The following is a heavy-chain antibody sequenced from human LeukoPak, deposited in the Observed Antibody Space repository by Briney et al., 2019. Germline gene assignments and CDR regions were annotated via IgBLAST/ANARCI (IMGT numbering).Heavy chain of an antibody. D-gene: IGHD6-13*01. J-gene: IGHJ4*02. CDR1: GFTFSNYA. Sequence: GSLRLSCAASGFTFSNYAMSWVRDAPGEGLWWGSAIIGSGVSTYYADSVRGGVTISTDNSKNTLYMQMKRLRAEDTAVYYSARARWSSSWYYFDYWGQGTLVTVSS. CDR2: IIGSGVST. CDR3: ARARWSSSWYYFDY. V-gene: IGHV3-23*01.